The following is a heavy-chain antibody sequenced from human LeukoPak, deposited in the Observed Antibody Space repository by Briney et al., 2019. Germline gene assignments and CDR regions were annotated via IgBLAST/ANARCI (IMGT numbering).Heavy chain of an antibody. J-gene: IGHJ4*02. D-gene: IGHD2-21*01. CDR3: ARGGGATYADY. CDR1: GGSISSGGYS. V-gene: IGHV4-30-4*07. CDR2: IYYSGST. Sequence: PSQTLSLTCAVSGGSISSGGYSWSWIRQPPGKGLEWIGYIYYSGSTYYNPSLKSRVTISVDTSKNQFSLKLSSVTAADTAVYYCARGGGATYADYWGQGTLVTVSS.